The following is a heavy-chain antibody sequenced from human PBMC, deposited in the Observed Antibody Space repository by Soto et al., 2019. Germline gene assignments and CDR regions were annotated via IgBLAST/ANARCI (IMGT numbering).Heavy chain of an antibody. J-gene: IGHJ4*02. D-gene: IGHD3-10*02. Sequence: SQTLSLTCAISGDSVSSKTVAWNWIRQSPSRGLEWLGRTYYRSKWYNDYAVSAKSRVTINPDTSKNQFSLHLNSVSPEDTAVYYCARGTMSSFDYWGQGTLVTVAS. CDR1: GDSVSSKTVA. CDR2: TYYRSKWYN. CDR3: ARGTMSSFDY. V-gene: IGHV6-1*01.